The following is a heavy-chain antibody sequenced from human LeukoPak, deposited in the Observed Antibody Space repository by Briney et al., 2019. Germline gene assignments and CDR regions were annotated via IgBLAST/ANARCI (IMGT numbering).Heavy chain of an antibody. Sequence: GGSLRLSCAASGFTFSSYSMNWVRQAPGKGLEWVSSISSSSSYIYYADSVKGRFTISRDNAKNTLYLQMNSLRAEDTAVYYCARENHYYYMDVWGKGTTVTISS. V-gene: IGHV3-21*01. CDR2: ISSSSSYI. CDR1: GFTFSSYS. CDR3: ARENHYYYMDV. J-gene: IGHJ6*03.